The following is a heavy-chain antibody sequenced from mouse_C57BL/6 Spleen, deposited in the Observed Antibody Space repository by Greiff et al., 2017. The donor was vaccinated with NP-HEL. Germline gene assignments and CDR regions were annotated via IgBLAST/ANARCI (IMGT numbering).Heavy chain of an antibody. J-gene: IGHJ2*01. CDR2: IRNKANGYTT. Sequence: EVQLQESGGGLVQPGGSLSLSCAASGFTFTDYYMSWVRQPPGKALEWLGFIRNKANGYTTEYSASVKGRFTISRDNSQSILYLQMNALRAEDSATYYCARSGYGHYFDYWGQGTTLTVSS. D-gene: IGHD1-1*02. CDR3: ARSGYGHYFDY. V-gene: IGHV7-3*01. CDR1: GFTFTDYY.